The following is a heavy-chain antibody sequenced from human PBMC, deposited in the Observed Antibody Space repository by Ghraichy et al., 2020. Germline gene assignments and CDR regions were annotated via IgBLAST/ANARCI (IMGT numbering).Heavy chain of an antibody. V-gene: IGHV3-23*01. Sequence: GESLNISCAASGITFSRNAMTWVRQAPGKGLEWVSIISGSGGSTYYADSVKGRFTISRDNSKNTLYLQMNSLRAEDTAVYYCAKARGGDILTGYGPLDYWGQGTLVTVSS. CDR2: ISGSGGST. D-gene: IGHD3-9*01. CDR1: GITFSRNA. CDR3: AKARGGDILTGYGPLDY. J-gene: IGHJ4*02.